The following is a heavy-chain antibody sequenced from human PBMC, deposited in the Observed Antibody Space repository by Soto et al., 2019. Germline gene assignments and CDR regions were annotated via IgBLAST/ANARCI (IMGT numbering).Heavy chain of an antibody. V-gene: IGHV1-2*04. Sequence: ASVKVSCKASGGTFSSYTISWLRQAPGQGLEWMGWINPNSGGTNYAQKFQGWVTMTRDTSISTAYMELSRLRSDDTAVYYCARATYSGYDFGAFDIWGQGTMVTVSS. CDR1: GGTFSSYT. CDR2: INPNSGGT. J-gene: IGHJ3*02. CDR3: ARATYSGYDFGAFDI. D-gene: IGHD5-12*01.